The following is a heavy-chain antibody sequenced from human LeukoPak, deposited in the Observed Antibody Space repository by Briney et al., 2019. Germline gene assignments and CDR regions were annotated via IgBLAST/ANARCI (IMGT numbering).Heavy chain of an antibody. J-gene: IGHJ4*02. V-gene: IGHV1-24*01. CDR1: GYTLTEFS. D-gene: IGHD5-12*01. CDR2: FDPEDGDT. CDR3: ASSVDLVANYYFDH. Sequence: ASVKVSCKVSGYTLTEFSMHWVRQASGKGLEWMGGFDPEDGDTIYAQKFQGRVTMTEDTSTDTAHLELSSLRSEDTAVYYCASSVDLVANYYFDHWGQGTLVTVSS.